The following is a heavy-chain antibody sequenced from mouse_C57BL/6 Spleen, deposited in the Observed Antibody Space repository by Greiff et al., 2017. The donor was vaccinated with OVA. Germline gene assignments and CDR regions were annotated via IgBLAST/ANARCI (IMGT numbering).Heavy chain of an antibody. V-gene: IGHV5-4*01. D-gene: IGHD3-2*02. J-gene: IGHJ2*01. Sequence: EVQLQESGGGLVKPGGSLKLSCAASGFTFSSYAMSWVRQTPAKRLEWVATIRDGGSYPYYPDNVKGRFTISRDNAKTPLYLQMSHLKSEDTAMYYCARAYSSGYLDNGGQGTTLTCSS. CDR1: GFTFSSYA. CDR2: IRDGGSYP. CDR3: ARAYSSGYLDN.